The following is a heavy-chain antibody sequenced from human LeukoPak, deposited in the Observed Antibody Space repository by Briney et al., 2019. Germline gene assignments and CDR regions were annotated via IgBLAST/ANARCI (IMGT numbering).Heavy chain of an antibody. V-gene: IGHV3-23*01. D-gene: IGHD3-9*01. CDR2: ISGSGGST. CDR3: AKDLDWLLPKYFDY. CDR1: GLTFSSYA. Sequence: GGSLTLPCAPSGLTFSSYAMSCAPHAPGEGLECVIAISGSGGSTYYADSVTGRFTISRDNSKNTLYLQMNSLRAEDTAVYYCAKDLDWLLPKYFDYWGQGTLVTVSS. J-gene: IGHJ4*02.